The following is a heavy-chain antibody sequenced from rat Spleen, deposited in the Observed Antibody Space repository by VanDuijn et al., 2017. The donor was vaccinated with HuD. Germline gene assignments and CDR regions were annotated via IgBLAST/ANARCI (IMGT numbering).Heavy chain of an antibody. CDR1: GFSLTTYN. J-gene: IGHJ1*01. CDR2: IWNIGGT. Sequence: QVQLRESGPGLVQPSQTLSLTCTIAGFSLTTYNVHWVRQSPGKGLEWMGVIWNIGGTRYNSALKSRLSITKDTSKSQVFLKMNSLQTDDTAKYFCARRRQLGGYFDFWGPGTMVTVSS. CDR3: ARRRQLGGYFDF. V-gene: IGHV2-41*01. D-gene: IGHD1-10*01.